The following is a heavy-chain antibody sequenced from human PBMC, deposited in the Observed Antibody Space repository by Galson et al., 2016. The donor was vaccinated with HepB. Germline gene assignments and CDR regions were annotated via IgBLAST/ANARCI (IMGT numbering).Heavy chain of an antibody. Sequence: SLRLSCAASGFTFSSYAMSWVRQAPGKGLEWVSSISGSGTTTYYADSVKGRFAIPRDNSKNTLYLEMNSLRAEDTAVYYCAKGRGLGYYFDYWGQGALVTVSS. CDR3: AKGRGLGYYFDY. CDR1: GFTFSSYA. CDR2: ISGSGTTT. V-gene: IGHV3-23*01. J-gene: IGHJ4*02. D-gene: IGHD3-16*01.